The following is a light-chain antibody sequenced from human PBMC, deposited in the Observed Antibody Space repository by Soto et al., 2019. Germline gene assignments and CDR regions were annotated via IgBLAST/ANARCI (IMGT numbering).Light chain of an antibody. CDR1: QSISSY. CDR3: QQSYSTPPWT. J-gene: IGKJ1*01. Sequence: DIQMTQSPSSLSASVGDRVTITCRASQSISSYLNWYQQKPGKAPKLLIYAASSLQSGVPSRFSGSGSGTDFTLPISSLQPEDFATYYFQQSYSTPPWTFGQGTKVEIK. V-gene: IGKV1-39*01. CDR2: AAS.